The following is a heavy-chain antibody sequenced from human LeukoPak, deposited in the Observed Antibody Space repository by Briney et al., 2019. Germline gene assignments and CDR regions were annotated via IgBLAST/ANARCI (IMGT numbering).Heavy chain of an antibody. CDR2: IYSGGST. V-gene: IGHV3-66*01. CDR1: GFTVSSNY. J-gene: IGHJ4*02. D-gene: IGHD3-22*01. CDR3: ARDFRYYYDSSGYFTF. Sequence: PGGSLRLSCAASGFTVSSNYMSWVRQAPGKGLVWVSVIYSGGSTYYADSVKGRFTISRDNSKNTLYLQMNSLRAEDTAVYYCARDFRYYYDSSGYFTFWGQGTLVTVSS.